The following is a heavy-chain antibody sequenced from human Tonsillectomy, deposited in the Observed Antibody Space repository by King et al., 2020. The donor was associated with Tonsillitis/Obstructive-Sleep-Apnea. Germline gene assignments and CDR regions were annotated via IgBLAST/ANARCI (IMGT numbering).Heavy chain of an antibody. J-gene: IGHJ3*02. D-gene: IGHD3-22*01. Sequence: QLVQSGAEVKKPGESLKISCKVSGYSFTSYWIGWVRQMPGKGLEWMGIIYPGDSDTRYSPSFQGQVTTSADKSISTAYLQWSSLKASDTAMYYCASYYDSSGYYLYAFDIWGQGTLVTVSS. CDR3: ASYYDSSGYYLYAFDI. V-gene: IGHV5-51*03. CDR1: GYSFTSYW. CDR2: IYPGDSDT.